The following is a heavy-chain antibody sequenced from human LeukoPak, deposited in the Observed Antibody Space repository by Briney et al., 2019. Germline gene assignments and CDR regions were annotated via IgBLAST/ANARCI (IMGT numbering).Heavy chain of an antibody. CDR1: GFSFSDHC. CDR2: IRKSDNPP. D-gene: IGHD1-26*01. Sequence: GGSLRLSCAASGFSFSDHCMHWVRQAPGEGLVWVSRIRKSDNPPDYAASVKGRFTISRDNAKNTVYLQLNSLRVDDTAVYYCVRDLRESDYWGQGTLVTVSS. V-gene: IGHV3-74*01. J-gene: IGHJ4*02. CDR3: VRDLRESDY.